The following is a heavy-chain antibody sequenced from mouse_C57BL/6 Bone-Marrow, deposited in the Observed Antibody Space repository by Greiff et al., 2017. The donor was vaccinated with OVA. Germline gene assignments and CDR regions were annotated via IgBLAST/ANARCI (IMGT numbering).Heavy chain of an antibody. D-gene: IGHD1-1*01. CDR2: ILPGSGST. CDR3: ARPYYYGSSSRWAFDV. V-gene: IGHV1-9*01. CDR1: GYTFTGYW. Sequence: VKLQQSGAELMKPGASVKLSCKATGYTFTGYWIEWVKQRPGHGLEWIGEILPGSGSTNYNEKFKGKATFTADTSSNTAYMQLSSLTTEDSAIYYCARPYYYGSSSRWAFDVWGTGTTVTVSS. J-gene: IGHJ1*03.